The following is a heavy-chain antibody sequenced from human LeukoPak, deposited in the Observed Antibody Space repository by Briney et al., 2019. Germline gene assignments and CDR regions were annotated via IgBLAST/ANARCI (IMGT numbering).Heavy chain of an antibody. CDR2: INPSGGVT. Sequence: ASVKVSCKASGYTFTSYYMHWVRPAPGQGLEWVGLINPSGGVTSYAQKFKGRVTMTRDTSTSTVYMELSSLRSEDTAVYYCACGYSGSSTAYYYYYGMDVWGQGTTVTVSS. D-gene: IGHD1-26*01. CDR1: GYTFTSYY. J-gene: IGHJ6*02. V-gene: IGHV1-46*01. CDR3: ACGYSGSSTAYYYYYGMDV.